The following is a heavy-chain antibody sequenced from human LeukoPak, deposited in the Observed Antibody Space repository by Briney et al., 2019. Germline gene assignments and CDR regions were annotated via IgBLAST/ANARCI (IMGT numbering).Heavy chain of an antibody. D-gene: IGHD2-15*01. CDR2: ISASGGST. J-gene: IGHJ4*02. CDR1: GFTFSSYA. Sequence: PGGSLRLSCAASGFTFSSYAMSWVRQAPWKELEWVSGISASGGSTYYTDSVKGRFTISRDNSKNTLYLQMNSLRAEDTAVYYCAKSPGYCSDGSCFRYDYWGQGTLVTVSS. V-gene: IGHV3-23*01. CDR3: AKSPGYCSDGSCFRYDY.